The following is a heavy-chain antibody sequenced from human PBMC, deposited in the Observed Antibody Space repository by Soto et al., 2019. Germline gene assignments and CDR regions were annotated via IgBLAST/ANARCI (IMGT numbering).Heavy chain of an antibody. J-gene: IGHJ3*02. CDR2: IIPILGIA. Sequence: QVQLVQSGAEVKKPGSSVKVSCKASGGTFSSYTISWVRQAPGQGLEWMGRIIPILGIANYAQKFQGRVTITADKSTSTACMELSSLRSEDTAVYYCARDNPTGPHDAFDIWGQGTMVTVSS. CDR1: GGTFSSYT. V-gene: IGHV1-69*08. CDR3: ARDNPTGPHDAFDI. D-gene: IGHD7-27*01.